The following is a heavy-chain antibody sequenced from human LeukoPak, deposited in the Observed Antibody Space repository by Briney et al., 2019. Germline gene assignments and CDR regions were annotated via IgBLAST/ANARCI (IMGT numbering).Heavy chain of an antibody. CDR3: ARDDGHSSSWYRIIDY. CDR2: ISAYNGNT. J-gene: IGHJ4*02. V-gene: IGHV1-18*01. Sequence: GASVQVSCKASGYTFISYYLYWVRQAPGQGLEWMGWISAYNGNTNYAQKLQGRVTMTTDTSTSTAYMELRSLRSDDTAVYYCARDDGHSSSWYRIIDYWGQGTLVTISS. CDR1: GYTFISYY. D-gene: IGHD6-13*01.